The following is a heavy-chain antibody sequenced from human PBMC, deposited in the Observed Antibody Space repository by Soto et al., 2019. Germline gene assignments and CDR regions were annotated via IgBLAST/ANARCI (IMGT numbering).Heavy chain of an antibody. J-gene: IGHJ3*02. Sequence: GGSLRLSCAASGFTFSNAWMSWVRQAPGKGLEWVGRIKSKTDGGTTDYAAPVKGRFTISRDNSKNTLYLQMNSLKTEDTAVYYCTTGDNVVVVPAAMPDDAFDIWGQGTMVTVSS. D-gene: IGHD2-2*01. CDR1: GFTFSNAW. CDR3: TTGDNVVVVPAAMPDDAFDI. V-gene: IGHV3-15*01. CDR2: IKSKTDGGTT.